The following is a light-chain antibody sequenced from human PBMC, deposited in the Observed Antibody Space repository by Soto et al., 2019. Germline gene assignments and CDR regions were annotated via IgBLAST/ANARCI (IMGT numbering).Light chain of an antibody. V-gene: IGKV3-11*01. CDR1: QSVSSY. CDR2: DAS. Sequence: EIVLTQSPATLSLSPGERATLSCRASQSVSSYLAWYQQKPGQAPRLLIYDASNRATGIPARFSGSGSGTDFTLTISSLEPEDFSVYYCHQRTQTVTFGPGTKVEI. CDR3: HQRTQTVT. J-gene: IGKJ3*01.